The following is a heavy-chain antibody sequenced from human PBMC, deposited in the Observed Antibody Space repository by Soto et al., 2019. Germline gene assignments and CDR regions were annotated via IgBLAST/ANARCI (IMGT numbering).Heavy chain of an antibody. CDR2: ISYDGSNK. D-gene: IGHD6-19*01. CDR3: AKSSGQWLVQYYYGMDV. Sequence: QVQLVESGGGVVQPGRSLRLSCAASGFTFSSYGMHWVRQAPGKGLEWVAVISYDGSNKYYADSVKGRFTISRDNSKNTLYLQMNSLRAEDTAVYYCAKSSGQWLVQYYYGMDVWGQGTTVTVSS. V-gene: IGHV3-30*18. J-gene: IGHJ6*02. CDR1: GFTFSSYG.